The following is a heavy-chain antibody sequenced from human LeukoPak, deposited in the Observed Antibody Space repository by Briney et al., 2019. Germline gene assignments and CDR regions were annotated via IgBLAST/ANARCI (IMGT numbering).Heavy chain of an antibody. CDR2: VYDSVTT. V-gene: IGHV4-59*12. CDR3: ARDSSGGITMVRGVPPPFDY. Sequence: PSETLSLTCTVSGGSISGYYWSWIRQPPGKGLEWIGYVYDSVTTNYNPSLKSRVTISEDRSKNQLSLKLSSVTAADTAVYYCARDSSGGITMVRGVPPPFDYWGQGTLVTVSS. J-gene: IGHJ4*02. D-gene: IGHD3-10*01. CDR1: GGSISGYY.